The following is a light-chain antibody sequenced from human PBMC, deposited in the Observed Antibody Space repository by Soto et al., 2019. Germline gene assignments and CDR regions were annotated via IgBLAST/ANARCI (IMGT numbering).Light chain of an antibody. CDR2: TGS. CDR3: QQANSFPLT. CDR1: QGISNW. Sequence: IQLTQSPSAVAASVGDRVSITCRASQGISNWLAWYQQKPGRAPKLLIYTGSSLQSGVPSRFSGTGSGTDFTLTISSLQPEDVATYYCQQANSFPLTFGGGTKVEIK. V-gene: IGKV1-12*01. J-gene: IGKJ4*01.